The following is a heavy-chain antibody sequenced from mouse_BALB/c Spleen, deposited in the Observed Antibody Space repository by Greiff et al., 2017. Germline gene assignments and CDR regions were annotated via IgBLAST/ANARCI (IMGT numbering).Heavy chain of an antibody. Sequence: EVQLQQSGAELVKPGASVKLSCTASGFNIKDTYMHWVKQRPEQGLEWIGRIDPANGNTKYDPKFQGKATITADTSSNTAYLQLSSLTSEDTAVYYCALVSMITDFDYWGQGTTLTVSS. V-gene: IGHV14-3*02. CDR2: IDPANGNT. CDR1: GFNIKDTY. J-gene: IGHJ2*01. CDR3: ALVSMITDFDY. D-gene: IGHD2-4*01.